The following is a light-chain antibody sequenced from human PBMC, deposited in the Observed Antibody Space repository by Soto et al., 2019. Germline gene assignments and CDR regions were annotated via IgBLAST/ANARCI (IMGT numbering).Light chain of an antibody. V-gene: IGLV1-40*01. J-gene: IGLJ1*01. Sequence: VLTHPPSVSGAPGQRVSISCTGSTSNIGAPYDVHWYQHLPGTAPKLLIYGDNNRPSGVPDRFSGSKSGTSASLAITRLQAEDEADYYCQSYDISLHNYVFGTGTKVTVL. CDR1: TSNIGAPYD. CDR3: QSYDISLHNYV. CDR2: GDN.